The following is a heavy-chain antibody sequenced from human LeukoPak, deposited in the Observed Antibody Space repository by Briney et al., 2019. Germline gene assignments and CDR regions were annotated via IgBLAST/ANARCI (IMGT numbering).Heavy chain of an antibody. J-gene: IGHJ6*02. D-gene: IGHD3-3*01. Sequence: GASVKVSCKASGYTFTSYGISWVRKAPGQGLEWMGWISAYNGNTNYAQKLQGRVTMTTDTSTSTAYMELRSLRSDDTAVYYCARCKYYDFWSGYYNPNYYYYGMDVWGQGTTVTVSS. CDR2: ISAYNGNT. CDR3: ARCKYYDFWSGYYNPNYYYYGMDV. CDR1: GYTFTSYG. V-gene: IGHV1-18*01.